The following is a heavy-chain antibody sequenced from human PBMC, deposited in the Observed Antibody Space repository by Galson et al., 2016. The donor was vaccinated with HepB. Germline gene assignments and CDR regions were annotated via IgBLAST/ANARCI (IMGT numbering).Heavy chain of an antibody. V-gene: IGHV5-51*01. Sequence: QSGAEVKKPGESLKISCKGSGYNFTSYWIGWVRQMPGKGLEWMGIIYPGDSHTRYSPSFQGQVPISADKSISTAYLQWSSLRASDTAMYYCARHIVREGYFGGDCPDAFDIWGQGTLVTVSS. CDR3: ARHIVREGYFGGDCPDAFDI. J-gene: IGHJ3*02. CDR1: GYNFTSYW. CDR2: IYPGDSHT. D-gene: IGHD2-21*02.